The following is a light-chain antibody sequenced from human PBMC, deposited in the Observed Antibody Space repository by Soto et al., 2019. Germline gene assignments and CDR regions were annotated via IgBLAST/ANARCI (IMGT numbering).Light chain of an antibody. CDR3: LQALQTPWT. V-gene: IGKV2-28*01. CDR2: LGS. CDR1: QSLLHSNGYNY. J-gene: IGKJ2*02. Sequence: DIVMTQSPLSLPVTPGEPTSISCRSSQSLLHSNGYNYLDWYLQKPGQSPQLLIYLGSNRASGVPDRFSGSGSGTDFTLKISRVEAEDVGDYYCLQALQTPWTFGQGTKLEIQ.